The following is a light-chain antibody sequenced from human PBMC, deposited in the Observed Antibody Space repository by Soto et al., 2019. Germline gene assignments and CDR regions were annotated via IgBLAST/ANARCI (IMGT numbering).Light chain of an antibody. J-gene: IGLJ2*01. V-gene: IGLV2-8*01. CDR1: SSDVGGCNY. Sequence: QSALTQPPSASGSPGQSVTISCTGTSSDVGGCNYVSWYQQHPGKAPKLLISDDSKRPSGVPDRFSGSKSGNTASLTVSGLQAEDEADYYCRSFASNMSLVFGGGTKLTVL. CDR3: RSFASNMSLV. CDR2: DDS.